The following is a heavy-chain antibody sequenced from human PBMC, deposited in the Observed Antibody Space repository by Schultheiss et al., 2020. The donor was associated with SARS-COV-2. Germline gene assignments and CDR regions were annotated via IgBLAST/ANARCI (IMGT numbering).Heavy chain of an antibody. CDR1: GGSVNSGSYY. D-gene: IGHD3-22*01. Sequence: SETLSLTCTVSGGSVNSGSYYWSWIRQPPGKGLEWIGEIYHTGSTYHNPSLKSRVAISVDTSKNQFSLKLSSVTAADTAVYYCASSPGGYDSSGNYWYFDLWGRGTLVTVSS. CDR2: IYHTGST. J-gene: IGHJ2*01. V-gene: IGHV4-39*07. CDR3: ASSPGGYDSSGNYWYFDL.